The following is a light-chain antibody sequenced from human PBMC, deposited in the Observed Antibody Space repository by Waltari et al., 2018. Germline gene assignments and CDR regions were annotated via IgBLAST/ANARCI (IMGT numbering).Light chain of an antibody. J-gene: IGLJ3*02. Sequence: QSALTQPPSASGSPGQSVAISCTGTSSDVGGYNYVSWYQQYPGKAPKLMIYDVNKRPSGVPDRFSGAKYGNPDSLTVFGLQAEDEADYYCNSFAGSNNFPWVCGGGTKLTVL. CDR1: SSDVGGYNY. V-gene: IGLV2-8*01. CDR3: NSFAGSNNFPWV. CDR2: DVN.